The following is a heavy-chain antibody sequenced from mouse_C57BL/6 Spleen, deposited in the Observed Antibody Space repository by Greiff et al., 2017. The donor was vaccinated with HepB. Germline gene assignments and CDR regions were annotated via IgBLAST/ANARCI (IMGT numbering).Heavy chain of an antibody. CDR3: ARDGYHWYFDV. V-gene: IGHV5-16*01. D-gene: IGHD2-14*01. CDR1: GFTFSDYY. Sequence: EVKLVESEGGLVQPGSSMKLSCTASGFTFSDYYMAWVRQVPEKGLEWVANINYDGSSSYYLDSLKSRFIISGDNAKNILYLQMSSLKSEDTATYYCARDGYHWYFDVWGTGTTVTVSS. CDR2: INYDGSSS. J-gene: IGHJ1*03.